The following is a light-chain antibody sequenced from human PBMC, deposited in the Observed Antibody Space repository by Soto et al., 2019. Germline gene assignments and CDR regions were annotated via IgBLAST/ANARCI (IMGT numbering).Light chain of an antibody. CDR2: EVS. V-gene: IGLV2-14*01. CDR1: SSDVGAYNY. CDR3: SSYTGSSTLTV. Sequence: QSALTQPASVSGSPGQSITISCTGTSSDVGAYNYVSWYQQHPGKAPKLMIFEVSNRPSGVSNRFSGSKSGNTASLTISGLQAEDEADYYCSSYTGSSTLTVFGTGTKVTVL. J-gene: IGLJ1*01.